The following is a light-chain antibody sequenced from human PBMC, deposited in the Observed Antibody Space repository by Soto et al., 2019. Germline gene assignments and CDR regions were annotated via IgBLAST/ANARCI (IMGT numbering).Light chain of an antibody. J-gene: IGKJ5*01. CDR2: DAS. V-gene: IGKV1-33*01. Sequence: DIQMTPSPSSLSASVGDRVTITCQASQDISNYLNWYQQKPGKAPKLLIYDASNLETGVPSRFSGSGGTEDFTSTISSLQPEDIATYYCQYYDNLMITFGQGTRLEIK. CDR1: QDISNY. CDR3: QYYDNLMIT.